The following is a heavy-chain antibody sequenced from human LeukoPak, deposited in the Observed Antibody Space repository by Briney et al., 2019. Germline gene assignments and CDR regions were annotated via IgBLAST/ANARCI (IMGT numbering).Heavy chain of an antibody. J-gene: IGHJ4*02. Sequence: SGGSLRLSCAASGFTFSSYSMNWVRQAPGKGLEWVSSISSSSSYIYYADSVKGRFTISRDNAKNSLYLQMNSLRAEDTAVYYCASFLGGFWDYWGQGTLVTVSS. V-gene: IGHV3-21*01. CDR2: ISSSSSYI. CDR1: GFTFSSYS. CDR3: ASFLGGFWDY. D-gene: IGHD2/OR15-2a*01.